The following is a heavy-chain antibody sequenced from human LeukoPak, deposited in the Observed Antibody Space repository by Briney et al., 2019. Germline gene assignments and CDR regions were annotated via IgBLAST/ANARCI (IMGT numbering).Heavy chain of an antibody. Sequence: GGSLRLPCAASGFTFSSYGMSWVRQAPGKGLEWVSIISGTAFSTYYADSVRGRFTISRDNSKNTLYLQMNSLRAEDTAVYYCAKDTGSGYDYFSYYFDYWGQGTLVTVSS. D-gene: IGHD5-12*01. CDR1: GFTFSSYG. V-gene: IGHV3-23*01. CDR3: AKDTGSGYDYFSYYFDY. CDR2: ISGTAFST. J-gene: IGHJ4*02.